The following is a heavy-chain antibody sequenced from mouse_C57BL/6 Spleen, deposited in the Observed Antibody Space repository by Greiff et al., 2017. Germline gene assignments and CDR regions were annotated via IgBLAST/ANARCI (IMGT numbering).Heavy chain of an antibody. CDR2: IDPNSGGT. V-gene: IGHV1-72*01. D-gene: IGHD1-1*01. CDR1: GYTFTSYW. CDR3: ARSITTVVAEGWYYFDY. Sequence: QVQLQQPGAELVKPGASVKLSCKASGYTFTSYWMHWVKQRPGRGLEWIGRIDPNSGGTKYNEKFKSKATLTVDKPSSTAYMQLSSLTSEDSAVYYCARSITTVVAEGWYYFDYWGQGTTLTVSS. J-gene: IGHJ2*01.